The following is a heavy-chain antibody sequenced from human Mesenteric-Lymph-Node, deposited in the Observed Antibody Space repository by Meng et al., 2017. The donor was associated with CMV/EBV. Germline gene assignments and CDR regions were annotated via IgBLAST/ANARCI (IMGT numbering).Heavy chain of an antibody. CDR2: IYYSGST. CDR1: GGSISSSSYY. J-gene: IGHJ5*02. D-gene: IGHD3-10*01. Sequence: QLQLQESGPGLVKPSETLSLTCTVSGGSISSSSYYWGWIRQPPGKGLEWIGSIYYSGSTYYNPSLKSRVTISVDTSKNQFSLKLSSVTAADTAVYYCARPHHYGSGSSPWFDPWGQGTLVTVSS. CDR3: ARPHHYGSGSSPWFDP. V-gene: IGHV4-39*01.